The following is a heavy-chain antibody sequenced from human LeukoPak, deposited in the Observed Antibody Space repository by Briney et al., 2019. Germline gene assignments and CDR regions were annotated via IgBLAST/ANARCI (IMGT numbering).Heavy chain of an antibody. Sequence: GVLRLSCAASGFTFSSYAMSWVRQAPGKGLEWVSSIRSSSSYVYYADSVKGRFTISRDNAKNSLYLQMSGLRAEDTAVYYCARVSYRGYSGYDFDFWGQGTLVTVSS. CDR1: GFTFSSYA. V-gene: IGHV3-21*01. CDR3: ARVSYRGYSGYDFDF. CDR2: IRSSSSYV. D-gene: IGHD5-12*01. J-gene: IGHJ4*02.